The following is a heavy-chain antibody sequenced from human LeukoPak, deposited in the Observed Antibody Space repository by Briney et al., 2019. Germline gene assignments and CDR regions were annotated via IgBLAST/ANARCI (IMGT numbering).Heavy chain of an antibody. D-gene: IGHD2-2*01. CDR3: ASAYCSSTSCPIDY. CDR2: IYYSGST. V-gene: IGHV4-59*01. Sequence: SETLSLTCTVSGGSISSYYWSWIRQPPGKGLEWIGYIYYSGSTNYNPSLKSRVAISVDTSKNQFSLKLSSVTAADTAVYYCASAYCSSTSCPIDYWGQGTLVTVSS. CDR1: GGSISSYY. J-gene: IGHJ4*02.